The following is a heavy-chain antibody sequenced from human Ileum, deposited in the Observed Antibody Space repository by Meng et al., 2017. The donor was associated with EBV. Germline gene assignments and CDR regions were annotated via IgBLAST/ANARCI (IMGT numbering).Heavy chain of an antibody. J-gene: IGHJ4*02. V-gene: IGHV4-34*01. CDR2: INHSGST. CDR1: GGSFSGYY. Sequence: QVQLPQWGAGLFNPSETLSLTCAVYGGSFSGYYWTWIRQPPGKGLEWIGEINHSGSTNYNPSLKSRVTISVDKNQFSLKLSSVTAADTAVYYCARGFYTYGSSCFDYWGQGTLVTVSS. D-gene: IGHD6-13*01. CDR3: ARGFYTYGSSCFDY.